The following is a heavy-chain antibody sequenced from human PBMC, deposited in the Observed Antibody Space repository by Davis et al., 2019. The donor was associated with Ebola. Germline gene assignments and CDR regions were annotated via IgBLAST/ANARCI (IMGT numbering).Heavy chain of an antibody. CDR2: ISATGVDK. CDR3: AEGGTNNFLGAN. D-gene: IGHD2-8*01. J-gene: IGHJ4*02. V-gene: IGHV3-23*01. Sequence: PGGSLRLSCAASGFTFSNYAMSWVRQAPGGGLEWVAGISATGVDKKYADSVKGRFTISRDNSKNRLSLQMDSLRAEDTAVFYCAEGGTNNFLGANWGQGTLVTVSS. CDR1: GFTFSNYA.